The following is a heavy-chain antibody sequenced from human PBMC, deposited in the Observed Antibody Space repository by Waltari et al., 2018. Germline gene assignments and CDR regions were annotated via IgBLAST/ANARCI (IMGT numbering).Heavy chain of an antibody. CDR2: IIPIVGIA. Sequence: QVHLVQSGAEVKKPGSSVKVSCKASGDIFSGHAISWVRQAPGQGREWMGRIIPIVGIANDAQKFQGRVTITADKSTNTIDMEVSSLRSEDTAVFYCATEWFWGQGTLVTVSS. D-gene: IGHD3-3*01. J-gene: IGHJ4*02. CDR3: ATEWF. CDR1: GDIFSGHA. V-gene: IGHV1-69*04.